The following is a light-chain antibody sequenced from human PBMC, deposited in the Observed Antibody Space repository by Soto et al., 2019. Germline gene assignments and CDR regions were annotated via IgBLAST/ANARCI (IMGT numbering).Light chain of an antibody. CDR2: EVN. Sequence: QSALTQPASVSGAPGQSITISCTGTSNDVGGYKYVSWYQQRPGTAPKLIMFEVNNRPSGVSDRFPGSRSANTASLTISGLQAQDEADYYCSSYSSNNILSYVFGTGTKVTV. CDR3: SSYSSNNILSYV. CDR1: SNDVGGYKY. V-gene: IGLV2-14*03. J-gene: IGLJ1*01.